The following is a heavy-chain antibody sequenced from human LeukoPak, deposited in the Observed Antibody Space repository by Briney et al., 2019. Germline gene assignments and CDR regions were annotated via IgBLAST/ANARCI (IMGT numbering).Heavy chain of an antibody. D-gene: IGHD2-2*01. V-gene: IGHV4-59*01. CDR2: IYYSGST. Sequence: SETLSLTCTVSGGSISSYYWSWIRQPPGKGLEWIGYIYYSGSTNYNPSLKSRVTISVDTSKNQFSLKLSSVTAADTAVYYCARANFLYCSSSTCLFDYWGQGTLVTVSS. CDR1: GGSISSYY. J-gene: IGHJ4*02. CDR3: ARANFLYCSSSTCLFDY.